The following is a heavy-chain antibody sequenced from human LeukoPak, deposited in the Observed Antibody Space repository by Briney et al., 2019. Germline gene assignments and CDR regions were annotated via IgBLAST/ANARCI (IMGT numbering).Heavy chain of an antibody. Sequence: GGSLRLSCAASGFTFSSYAMHWVRQAPGKGLEWVAVISYDGSNKYYADSVKGRSTISRDNSKNTLYLQMNSLRAEDTAVYYCAREDTAMDSFDYWGQGTLVTVSS. D-gene: IGHD5-18*01. J-gene: IGHJ4*02. CDR1: GFTFSSYA. CDR3: AREDTAMDSFDY. CDR2: ISYDGSNK. V-gene: IGHV3-30*04.